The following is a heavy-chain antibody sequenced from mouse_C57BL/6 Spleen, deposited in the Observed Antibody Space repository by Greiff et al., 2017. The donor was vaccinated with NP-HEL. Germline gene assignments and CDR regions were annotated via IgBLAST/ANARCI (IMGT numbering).Heavy chain of an antibody. V-gene: IGHV1-22*01. D-gene: IGHD2-2*01. CDR3: ARLSKGYDGGYAMDY. Sequence: VQLQQSGPELVKPGASVKMSCKASGYTFTDYNMHWVKQSHGKSLEWIGYINPNNGGTSYNQKFKGKATLTVNKSSSTAYMELRSLTSEESAVYYCARLSKGYDGGYAMDYWGQGTSVTDSS. J-gene: IGHJ4*01. CDR2: INPNNGGT. CDR1: GYTFTDYN.